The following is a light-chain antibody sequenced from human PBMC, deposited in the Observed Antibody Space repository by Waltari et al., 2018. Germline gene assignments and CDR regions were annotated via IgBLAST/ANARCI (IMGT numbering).Light chain of an antibody. CDR2: EVS. CDR3: SSYAGSNNAFV. V-gene: IGLV2-8*01. J-gene: IGLJ1*01. CDR1: SRDAGGCNY. Sequence: QSALTQPPSASGSPGQSVTISCTGTSRDAGGCNYVSGYQQYPGKAPKLMIYEVSQRPSGVPDRFSGSKSGNTASLTVSGLQAEDEADYYCSSYAGSNNAFVFGTGTKVTVL.